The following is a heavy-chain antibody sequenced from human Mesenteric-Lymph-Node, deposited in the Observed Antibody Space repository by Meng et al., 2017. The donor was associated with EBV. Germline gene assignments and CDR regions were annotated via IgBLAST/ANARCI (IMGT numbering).Heavy chain of an antibody. CDR1: GGSVNSGSYY. J-gene: IGHJ4*02. CDR3: ARGYGSGSYRYFDY. D-gene: IGHD3-10*01. V-gene: IGHV4-61*03. CDR2: IFSSGST. Sequence: VQLQESGPGRVKPWETLSLPCPVSGGSVNSGSYYWSWIRQPPGKGLQWIGYIFSSGSTNYNPSFKSRVTISVDMSKNHFSLRLTSVTPADTAVYYCARGYGSGSYRYFDYWGQGTLVTVSS.